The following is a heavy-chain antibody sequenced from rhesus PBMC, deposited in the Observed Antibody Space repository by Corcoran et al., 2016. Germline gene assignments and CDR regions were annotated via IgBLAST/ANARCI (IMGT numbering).Heavy chain of an antibody. V-gene: IGHV4-80*01. D-gene: IGHD4-29*01. CDR3: ARATYGSSYGYYFDY. CDR2: INGNSGST. J-gene: IGHJ4*01. CDR1: GASISSYW. Sequence: QLQLQESGPGLVKPSETLSLPCAVSGASISSYWWSWIRQPPGKGLEWIGEINGNSGSTYYNPSLKSRVTMSKDASKNQFSLKLSSVTAADTAVYYCARATYGSSYGYYFDYWGQGVLVTVST.